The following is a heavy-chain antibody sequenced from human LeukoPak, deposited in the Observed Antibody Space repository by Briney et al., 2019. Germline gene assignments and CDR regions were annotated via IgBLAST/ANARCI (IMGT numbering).Heavy chain of an antibody. V-gene: IGHV3-23*01. CDR1: GFTFSSYA. J-gene: IGHJ3*02. Sequence: GGSLRLSCEASGFTFSSYAISWVRQAPGKGLERVSALTSGGSTFYAGSVKGRFTISRDNSKNTLSLQMNSLRAEDTAVYYCARESIVGLTPFLHIWGQGTMVTVSS. CDR3: ARESIVGLTPFLHI. CDR2: LTSGGST. D-gene: IGHD1-26*01.